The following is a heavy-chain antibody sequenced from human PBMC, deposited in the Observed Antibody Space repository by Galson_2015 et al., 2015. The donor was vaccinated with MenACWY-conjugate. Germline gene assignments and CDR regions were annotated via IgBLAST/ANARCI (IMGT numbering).Heavy chain of an antibody. D-gene: IGHD3-10*01. Sequence: SLRLSCAASGLTVSSNYMSWVRQAPGKGLEWVSIIYSGGNTYYADSVKGRFTISRDNSKNTLYLQMNSLRAEDTAVYYCARDRRFSSRGVATSSRMDVWGQGTTVTVSS. CDR2: IYSGGNT. J-gene: IGHJ6*02. CDR1: GLTVSSNY. V-gene: IGHV3-53*01. CDR3: ARDRRFSSRGVATSSRMDV.